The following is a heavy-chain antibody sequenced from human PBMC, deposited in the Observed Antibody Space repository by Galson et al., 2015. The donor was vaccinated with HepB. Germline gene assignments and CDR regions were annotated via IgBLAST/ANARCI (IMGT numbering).Heavy chain of an antibody. Sequence: SLRLSCAASGFTFSSYGMHWVRQAPGKGLEWVAVISYDGSNKYYADSVKGRFTISRDNSKNTLFLQMNSLRAEDTAVYYCAKEGPYEYNDYYFDYWGQGTLVTVSS. D-gene: IGHD5-12*01. CDR3: AKEGPYEYNDYYFDY. CDR2: ISYDGSNK. CDR1: GFTFSSYG. V-gene: IGHV3-30*18. J-gene: IGHJ4*02.